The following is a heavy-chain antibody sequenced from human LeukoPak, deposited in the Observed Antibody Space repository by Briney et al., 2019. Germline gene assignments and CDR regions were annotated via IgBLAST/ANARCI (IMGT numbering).Heavy chain of an antibody. Sequence: SETLSLTCTVSGGSISSYYWSWNRQPPGKGLEWIGYIYYSGSTNYNPSLKSRVTISVDTSKNQFSLKLSSVTAADTAVYYCARGPNSGSYNYYFDYWGQGTLVTVSS. CDR1: GGSISSYY. V-gene: IGHV4-59*08. D-gene: IGHD3-10*01. J-gene: IGHJ4*02. CDR3: ARGPNSGSYNYYFDY. CDR2: IYYSGST.